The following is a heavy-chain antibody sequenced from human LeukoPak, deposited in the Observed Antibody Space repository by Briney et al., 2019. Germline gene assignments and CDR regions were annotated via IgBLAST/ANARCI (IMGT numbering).Heavy chain of an antibody. CDR1: GGSISSGGYY. J-gene: IGHJ5*02. CDR3: ARAPVVVPAAIGSGHWFDP. CDR2: IYYSGST. V-gene: IGHV4-31*03. D-gene: IGHD2-2*01. Sequence: PSQTLSLTCTVSGGSISSGGYYWSWIRQHPGKGLEWIGYIYYSGSTYYNPSLKSRVTISVDTSKNQFSLKLSSVTAADTAVYYRARAPVVVPAAIGSGHWFDPWGQGTLVTVSS.